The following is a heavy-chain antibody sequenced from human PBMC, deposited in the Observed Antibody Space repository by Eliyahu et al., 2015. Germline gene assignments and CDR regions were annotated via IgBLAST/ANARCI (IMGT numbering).Heavy chain of an antibody. D-gene: IGHD1-14*01. J-gene: IGHJ4*02. Sequence: EGQLVESGGGLVKPGGXLRLSGAXXGFTFSXAWXSWVRQXPGKGLXWVGRIKSKTDGGTTDYAAPVKGRFTISRDDSQNTLSLQMNSLKTDDTAIYYCTTVYKTAGLIYWGQGTLVTVSS. V-gene: IGHV3-15*05. CDR3: TTVYKTAGLIY. CDR1: GFTFSXAW. CDR2: IKSKTDGGTT.